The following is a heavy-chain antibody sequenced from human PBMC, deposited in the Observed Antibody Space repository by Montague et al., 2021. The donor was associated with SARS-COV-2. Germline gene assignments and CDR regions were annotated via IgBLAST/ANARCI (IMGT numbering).Heavy chain of an antibody. J-gene: IGHJ4*02. D-gene: IGHD6-19*01. V-gene: IGHV4-34*01. CDR1: GGSFSGYY. CDR2: INHSGST. Sequence: SETLSLTCALHGGSFSGYYWSWIRQPPGKGLEWIGEINHSGSTNXNPSLKSRVTISVDTSKNQFSLKLSSVTAADTAVYYCARGSRQWLVRPPHYYYFDYWGQGTLVTVSS. CDR3: ARGSRQWLVRPPHYYYFDY.